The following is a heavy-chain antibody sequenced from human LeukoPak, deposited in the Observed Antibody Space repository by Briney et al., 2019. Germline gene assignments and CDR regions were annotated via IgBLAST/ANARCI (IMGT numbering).Heavy chain of an antibody. J-gene: IGHJ3*02. CDR2: IYYSGST. CDR3: ARRYSSSLRPGAFDI. Sequence: PSETLSLTCTVSGGSISSSSYYWGWIRQPPGKGREWIGSIYYSGSTYDNPALKRRVTISVDTSKNQFSLKLSSVTAADTAVYYCARRYSSSLRPGAFDIWGQGTMVTVSS. D-gene: IGHD6-13*01. V-gene: IGHV4-39*01. CDR1: GGSISSSSYY.